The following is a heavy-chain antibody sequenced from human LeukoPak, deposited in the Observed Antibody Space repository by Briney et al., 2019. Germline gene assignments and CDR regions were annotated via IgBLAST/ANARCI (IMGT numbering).Heavy chain of an antibody. J-gene: IGHJ4*02. CDR2: IYYSGST. CDR3: ARVGGYSYGADF. Sequence: SETLSLTCTVSGGSISSGGYYWSWIRQHPGKGLEWIGYIYYSGSTYYNPSLRSRVTISVDTSKNQFSLKLSSVTAADTAVYYCARVGGYSYGADFWGRGTLVTVSS. CDR1: GGSISSGGYY. D-gene: IGHD5-18*01. V-gene: IGHV4-31*03.